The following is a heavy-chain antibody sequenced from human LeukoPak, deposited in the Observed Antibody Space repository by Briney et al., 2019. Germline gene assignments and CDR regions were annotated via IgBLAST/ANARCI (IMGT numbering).Heavy chain of an antibody. CDR1: GGSFSGYY. Sequence: SETLSLTCAVYGGSFSGYYWSWIRQPPGKGLEWIGEINHSGSTNYNPSLKSRVTISVDTSKNQFSLKLSSVTAADTAVYYCARVRLWWLRLKWDLYYFDYWGQGTLVTVSS. J-gene: IGHJ4*02. D-gene: IGHD5-12*01. CDR2: INHSGST. CDR3: ARVRLWWLRLKWDLYYFDY. V-gene: IGHV4-34*01.